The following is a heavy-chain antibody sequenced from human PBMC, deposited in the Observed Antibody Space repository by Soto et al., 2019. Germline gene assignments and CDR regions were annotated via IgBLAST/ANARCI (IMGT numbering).Heavy chain of an antibody. CDR1: GFTFTSYG. CDR2: IWYDGSKE. CDR3: ARGGEVGIGQFYLGL. J-gene: IGHJ2*01. Sequence: QVQLVESGGGVVQSGGSLRLSCAASGFTFTSYGFHWVRQAPGKGLEWVAVIWYDGSKEYYADSVKDRFTISKDNSKTTVYLQMNSLTAEDTAVYYCARGGEVGIGQFYLGLWGRGTLVTVSA. D-gene: IGHD2-21*01. V-gene: IGHV3-33*01.